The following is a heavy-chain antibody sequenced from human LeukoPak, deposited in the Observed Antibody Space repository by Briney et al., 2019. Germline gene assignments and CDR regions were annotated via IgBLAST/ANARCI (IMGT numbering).Heavy chain of an antibody. CDR1: GGSISSSSYY. Sequence: SETLSLTFTVSGGSISSSSYYWGWIRQPPGKGLEWIGSIYYSGRTYYNPSLKSRVTISVDTSQNQFCLKLSSVTAADTYGYFCARHEVLWFGELLYRFDPWGRGTLVTVSS. CDR3: ARHEVLWFGELLYRFDP. CDR2: IYYSGRT. D-gene: IGHD3-10*01. J-gene: IGHJ5*02. V-gene: IGHV4-39*01.